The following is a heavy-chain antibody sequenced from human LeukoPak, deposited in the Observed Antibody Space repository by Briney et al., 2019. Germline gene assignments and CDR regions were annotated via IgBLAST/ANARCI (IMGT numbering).Heavy chain of an antibody. V-gene: IGHV1-69*13. J-gene: IGHJ6*03. CDR1: GYTFTSYA. D-gene: IGHD2-15*01. Sequence: SVKVSCKASGYTFTSYAISWVRQAPGQGLEWMGGIIPIFGTANYAQKFQGRVTITADESTSTAYMELSSLRSEDTAVYYCARCKVVAATRAYYYYYYYMDVWGKGTTVTISS. CDR2: IIPIFGTA. CDR3: ARCKVVAATRAYYYYYYYMDV.